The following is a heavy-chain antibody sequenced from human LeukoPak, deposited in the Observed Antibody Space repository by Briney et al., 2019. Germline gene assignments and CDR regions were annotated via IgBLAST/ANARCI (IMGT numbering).Heavy chain of an antibody. CDR1: GGSISSSSYY. V-gene: IGHV4-39*07. Sequence: NASETLSLTCTVSGGSISSSSYYWGWIRQPPGKGLEWIGSIYHSGSTYYNPSLKSRVTISVDTSKNQFSLKLSSVTAADTAVYYCARDPDFWSGYYPDYWGQGTLVTVSS. D-gene: IGHD3-3*01. J-gene: IGHJ4*02. CDR3: ARDPDFWSGYYPDY. CDR2: IYHSGST.